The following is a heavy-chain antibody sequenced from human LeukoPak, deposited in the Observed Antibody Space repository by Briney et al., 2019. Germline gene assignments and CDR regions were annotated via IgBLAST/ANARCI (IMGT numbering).Heavy chain of an antibody. V-gene: IGHV3-53*01. J-gene: IGHJ4*02. Sequence: PGGSLRLSCAASGFIVSHNYMTWVRQAPGKGLEWISVIYIDGTTYYADSAKGRFTISRDQANNTLYLQMNTLRDEDTAVYYCARGPRYSFYWGQGTLVSASS. CDR3: ARGPRYSFY. CDR2: IYIDGTT. D-gene: IGHD6-13*01. CDR1: GFIVSHNY.